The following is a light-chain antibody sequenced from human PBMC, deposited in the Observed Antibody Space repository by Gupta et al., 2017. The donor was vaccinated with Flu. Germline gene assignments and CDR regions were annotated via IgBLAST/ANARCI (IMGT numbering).Light chain of an antibody. CDR1: SSDVGRSDS. J-gene: IGLJ1*01. CDR2: DVS. CDR3: SSYTSISTLYV. V-gene: IGLV2-14*03. Sequence: QSALTQPASVSGSPGQSITISCTGTSSDVGRSDSVSWYQQHPGKAPKLLIYDVSNRPSGVSSRFSGSKAGNTASLTISGLQAEDETDYYCSSYTSISTLYVFGTGTKVTVL.